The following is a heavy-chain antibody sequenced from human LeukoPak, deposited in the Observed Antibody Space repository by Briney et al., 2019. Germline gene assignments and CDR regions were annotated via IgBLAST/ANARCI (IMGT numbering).Heavy chain of an antibody. Sequence: SETLSLTCTVSSGSTSSSSYYWGWVRQPPGKGLEWIANIYYNGRISFNPSLKSRVTVSIDTSKNQFSLKLSGVTVADTAVYYCARHNSGWLGFESWGQGTLVTVSS. CDR1: SGSTSSSSYY. CDR3: ARHNSGWLGFES. J-gene: IGHJ4*02. V-gene: IGHV4-39*01. CDR2: IYYNGRI. D-gene: IGHD6-19*01.